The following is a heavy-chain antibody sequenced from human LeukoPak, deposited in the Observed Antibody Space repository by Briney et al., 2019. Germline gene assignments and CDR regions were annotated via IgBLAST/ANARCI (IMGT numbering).Heavy chain of an antibody. CDR3: AKGGFGRPFDY. V-gene: IGHV3-23*01. CDR1: GFTFSSYD. J-gene: IGHJ4*02. CDR2: ISGSGGTT. D-gene: IGHD3-10*01. Sequence: GGSLRLSCAASGFTFSSYDMSWVRQAPGRGLEWASAISGSGGTTFYADSVKGRFTISRDNSKNTLYLQMYSLRAEDTAVYYCAKGGFGRPFDYWGQGTLVTVSS.